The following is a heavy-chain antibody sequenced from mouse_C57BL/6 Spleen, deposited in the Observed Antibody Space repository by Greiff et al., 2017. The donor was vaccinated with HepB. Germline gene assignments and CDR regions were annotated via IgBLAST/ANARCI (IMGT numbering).Heavy chain of an antibody. Sequence: QVQLQQSGAELARPGASVKLSCKASGYPFTSYGISWVKQRTGQGLEWIGEIYPRSGNTYYNEKFKGKATLTADKSSSTAYMELRSLTSEDSVVYFCARYDDYDDGYYAMDYWGQGTSVTVSS. CDR3: ARYDDYDDGYYAMDY. D-gene: IGHD2-4*01. J-gene: IGHJ4*01. CDR1: GYPFTSYG. CDR2: IYPRSGNT. V-gene: IGHV1-81*01.